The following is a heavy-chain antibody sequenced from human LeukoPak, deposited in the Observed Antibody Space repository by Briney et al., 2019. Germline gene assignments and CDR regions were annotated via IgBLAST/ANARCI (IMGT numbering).Heavy chain of an antibody. CDR2: IRYDGSNK. CDR1: GFSFSNYG. CDR3: AKDYYGSGSYYGLSSY. D-gene: IGHD3-10*01. Sequence: PGGSLRLSCAASGFSFSNYGMHWVRQAPGKGLEWVSFIRYDGSNKYYADSVRGRFTISRDNSKNMLYLQMNSPRAEDTAVYYCAKDYYGSGSYYGLSSYWGQGTLVTVSS. V-gene: IGHV3-30*02. J-gene: IGHJ4*02.